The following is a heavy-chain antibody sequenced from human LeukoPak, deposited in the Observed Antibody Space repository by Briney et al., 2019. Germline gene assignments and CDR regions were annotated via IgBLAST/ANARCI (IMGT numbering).Heavy chain of an antibody. CDR1: GFTVSSNY. J-gene: IGHJ4*02. V-gene: IGHV3-66*01. CDR3: ARDRNGDWFDY. Sequence: GGSLRLSCAASGFTVSSNYMSWVRQAPGKGLEWVSDIYSGGSTYYADSVKGRFTISRDNSKNTLYLQMNSLRAEDTAVYYCARDRNGDWFDYWGQGTLVTVSS. CDR2: IYSGGST. D-gene: IGHD4-17*01.